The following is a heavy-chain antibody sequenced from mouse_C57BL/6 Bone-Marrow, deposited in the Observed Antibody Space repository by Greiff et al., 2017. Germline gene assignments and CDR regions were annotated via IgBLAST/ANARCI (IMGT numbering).Heavy chain of an antibody. CDR2: IYPRDGST. V-gene: IGHV1-85*01. CDR3: AREENDD. J-gene: IGHJ2*01. Sequence: VQLQQPGPELVKPGASVKLSCKASGYTFTSYEINWVKQRPGRGLARIGWIYPRDGSTKYNEKFKGKATLTVDTSSSTAYMELHSLTSEDSAVYFCAREENDDWGQGTTLTVSS. CDR1: GYTFTSYE.